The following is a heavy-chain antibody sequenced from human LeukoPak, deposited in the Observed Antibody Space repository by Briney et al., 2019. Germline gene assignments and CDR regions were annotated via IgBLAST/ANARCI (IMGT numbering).Heavy chain of an antibody. J-gene: IGHJ5*02. V-gene: IGHV4-34*01. Sequence: SETLSLTCAVYGGSFSGYYWTYIRQPPGKGLEWIGEINHSGSTNYNPSLKSRVTISVDTSKNQFSLKLSSVTAADTAVYYCARSHYYDSSGSHNNWFDPWGQGTLVTVSP. CDR2: INHSGST. CDR3: ARSHYYDSSGSHNNWFDP. CDR1: GGSFSGYY. D-gene: IGHD3-22*01.